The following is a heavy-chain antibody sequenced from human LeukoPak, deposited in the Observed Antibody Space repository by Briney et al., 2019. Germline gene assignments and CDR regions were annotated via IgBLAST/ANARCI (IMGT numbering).Heavy chain of an antibody. D-gene: IGHD3-16*01. V-gene: IGHV3-33*01. J-gene: IGHJ4*02. CDR1: GFTFSNYG. CDR2: IFYDGSSI. CDR3: ARDQALYFSYEDY. Sequence: GGSLRLSCAASGFTFSNYGMHWVRQAPGKGLEWLAAIFYDGSSIYYADTVKGRFTISRDNSKNTLYLQVNSLTAEDTAVYYCARDQALYFSYEDYWGQGTLVTVSS.